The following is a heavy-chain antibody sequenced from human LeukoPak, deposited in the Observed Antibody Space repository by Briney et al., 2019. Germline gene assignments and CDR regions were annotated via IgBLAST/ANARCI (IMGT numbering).Heavy chain of an antibody. Sequence: GGSLRLSCAASGFTFSSYSMNWVRQAPGKGLDWVSSISSSSSYIYYADSVKGRFTISRDNAKNSLYLQMNSLRAEDTAVYYCARDNREILWFGEEYYFDYWGQGTLVTVSS. D-gene: IGHD3-10*01. J-gene: IGHJ4*02. CDR1: GFTFSSYS. CDR2: ISSSSSYI. V-gene: IGHV3-21*01. CDR3: ARDNREILWFGEEYYFDY.